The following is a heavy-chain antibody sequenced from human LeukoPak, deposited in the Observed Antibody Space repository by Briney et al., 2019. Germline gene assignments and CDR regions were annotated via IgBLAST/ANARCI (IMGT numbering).Heavy chain of an antibody. CDR1: GGSISSYY. Sequence: PSETLSLTCTVSGGSISSYYWSWIRQPPGKGLEWIGYIYYSGSTNYNPSLKSRVTTSVDTSKNQFSLKLSSVTAADTAVYYCARVRPYCSSTSCPPGAFDIWGQGTMVTVSS. V-gene: IGHV4-59*01. CDR2: IYYSGST. D-gene: IGHD2-2*01. CDR3: ARVRPYCSSTSCPPGAFDI. J-gene: IGHJ3*02.